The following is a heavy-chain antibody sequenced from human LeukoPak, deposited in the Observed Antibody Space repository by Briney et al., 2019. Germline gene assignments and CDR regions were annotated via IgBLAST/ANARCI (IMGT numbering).Heavy chain of an antibody. J-gene: IGHJ4*02. CDR1: GFTFSDAW. CDR2: ISSSSSYI. CDR3: ISSSPDFDY. Sequence: GGSLRLSCAASGFTFSDAWMSWVRQAPGKGLEWVSSISSSSSYIYYADSVKGRFTISRDDAKNTLYLQMNSLRVEDTAVYYCISSSPDFDYWGQGTLVTVSS. V-gene: IGHV3-21*01.